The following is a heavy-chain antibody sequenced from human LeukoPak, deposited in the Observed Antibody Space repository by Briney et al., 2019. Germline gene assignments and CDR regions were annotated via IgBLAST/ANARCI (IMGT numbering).Heavy chain of an antibody. Sequence: SVKVSCKASGGTFSSYAISWVRQAPGQGLEWMGGIIPIFGTANYAQKFQGRVTITADESTSTAYMELSSLRSEDTAVYYCAKHAWSGYYCLDSWGQGTLVTVSS. CDR2: IIPIFGTA. V-gene: IGHV1-69*13. CDR1: GGTFSSYA. D-gene: IGHD3-3*01. J-gene: IGHJ4*02. CDR3: AKHAWSGYYCLDS.